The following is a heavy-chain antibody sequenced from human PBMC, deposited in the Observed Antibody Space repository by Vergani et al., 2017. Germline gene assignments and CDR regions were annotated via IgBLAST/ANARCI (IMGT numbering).Heavy chain of an antibody. CDR2: ISYDGSNK. D-gene: IGHD4-11*01. J-gene: IGHJ4*02. Sequence: VQLVESGGGLVQPGGSLRLSCSASGFTFSSYAMHWVRQAPGKGLEWVAVISYDGSNKYYADSVKGRFTISRDNSKNTLYLQMNSLRAEDTAVYYCAREAYSPLNNYFDYWGQGTLVTVSS. CDR1: GFTFSSYA. V-gene: IGHV3-30*04. CDR3: AREAYSPLNNYFDY.